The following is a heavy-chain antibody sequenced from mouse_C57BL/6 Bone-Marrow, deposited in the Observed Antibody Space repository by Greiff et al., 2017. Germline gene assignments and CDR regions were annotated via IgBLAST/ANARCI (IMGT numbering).Heavy chain of an antibody. Sequence: EVQLQQSGPELVKPGASVKISCKASGYSFTGYYMNWVKQSPEKSLEWIGEINPSTGGTTYNQKFKAKATLTVDKSSSTAYMQLKSLTSEDSAVYYCARSFDDGPFAYWGQGTLVTVSA. CDR1: GYSFTGYY. CDR2: INPSTGGT. J-gene: IGHJ3*01. V-gene: IGHV1-42*01. D-gene: IGHD1-2*01. CDR3: ARSFDDGPFAY.